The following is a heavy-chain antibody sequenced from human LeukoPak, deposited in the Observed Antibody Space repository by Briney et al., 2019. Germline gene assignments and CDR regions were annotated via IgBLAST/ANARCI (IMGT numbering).Heavy chain of an antibody. D-gene: IGHD3-22*01. Sequence: GGSLRLSCAASGFTFSSYWMSWVRQPPGNGLEWVVNIKQDGSEKYYVDSVKGRFTISRDNAQNSLYLQMNSLRAEDTAVYYCARTPNYYDSSGYYLTGFDPWGQGTLVTVSS. V-gene: IGHV3-7*01. CDR2: IKQDGSEK. J-gene: IGHJ5*02. CDR1: GFTFSSYW. CDR3: ARTPNYYDSSGYYLTGFDP.